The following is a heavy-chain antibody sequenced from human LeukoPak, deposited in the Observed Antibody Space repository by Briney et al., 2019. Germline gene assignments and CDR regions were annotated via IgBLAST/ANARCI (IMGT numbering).Heavy chain of an antibody. V-gene: IGHV1-8*03. J-gene: IGHJ6*03. CDR1: GYTFTSYD. D-gene: IGHD2-15*01. CDR3: ARTGEKWWYYYYYYMDV. Sequence: GASVKVSCKASGYTFTSYDINWVRQATGQGLEWMGWMNPNSGNTGYAQKFQGRVTITRNTSISTAYMELSSLRSEDTAVYYCARTGEKWWYYYYYYMDVWGKGTTVTVSS. CDR2: MNPNSGNT.